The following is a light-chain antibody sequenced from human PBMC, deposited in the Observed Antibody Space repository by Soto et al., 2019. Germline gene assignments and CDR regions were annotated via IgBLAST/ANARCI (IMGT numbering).Light chain of an antibody. CDR3: QQYGSSPPLT. CDR1: QAVNTR. J-gene: IGKJ4*01. CDR2: LTS. Sequence: EIVLTQSPATLSSFPGDRVPLSCRASQAVNTRLAWYQHKPGQAPRLLIYLTSNRAAGIPARFSGSGSETDFTLTISDVEPEDFAVYYCQQYGSSPPLTFGGGTKVDIK. V-gene: IGKV3D-11*01.